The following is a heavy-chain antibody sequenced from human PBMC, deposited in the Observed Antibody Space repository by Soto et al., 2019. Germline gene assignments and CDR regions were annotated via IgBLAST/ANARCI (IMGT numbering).Heavy chain of an antibody. CDR3: ARDDGYRSIDY. Sequence: EVQLVESGGGLAQPGGSLRLSCVASGFTFSGYWMSWVRQTPGKGLEWVTNTKPDGSETYYLDSVTGRFTISRDNVRNSLYLQMSSLRGDDTAVYYCARDDGYRSIDYWGQGALVTVPP. CDR1: GFTFSGYW. V-gene: IGHV3-7*03. D-gene: IGHD5-18*01. CDR2: TKPDGSET. J-gene: IGHJ4*02.